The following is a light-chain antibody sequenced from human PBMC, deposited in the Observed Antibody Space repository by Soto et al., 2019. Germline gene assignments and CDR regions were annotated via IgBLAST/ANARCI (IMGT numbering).Light chain of an antibody. CDR1: QNIGSN. Sequence: EIVMTQSPATLSVSPGERATLSCRASQNIGSNLAWFQQKPGQGPRFLIYGASTRATGIPARFSGSVSGTEFTLTISSLQSEDFAVYYCQQYHNWYTFGQGTNVEIK. J-gene: IGKJ2*01. CDR3: QQYHNWYT. V-gene: IGKV3-15*01. CDR2: GAS.